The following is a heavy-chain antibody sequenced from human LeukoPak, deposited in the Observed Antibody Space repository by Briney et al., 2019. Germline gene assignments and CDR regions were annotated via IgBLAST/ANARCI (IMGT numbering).Heavy chain of an antibody. Sequence: PGGSLRLSCAASGFTFSSYAMSWVRQAPGKGLEWVSAISGSGGSTYYADSVKGRFTISRDNSKNTLYLQMNSLRAEDTAVYYCAEDRYSDSFYYFDYWGQGTLVTVSS. D-gene: IGHD5-12*01. CDR1: GFTFSSYA. V-gene: IGHV3-23*01. CDR2: ISGSGGST. J-gene: IGHJ4*02. CDR3: AEDRYSDSFYYFDY.